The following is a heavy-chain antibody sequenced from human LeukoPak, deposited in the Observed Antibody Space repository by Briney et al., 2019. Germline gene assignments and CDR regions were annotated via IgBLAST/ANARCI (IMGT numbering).Heavy chain of an antibody. CDR1: GGTFSSYA. Sequence: SVKVSCKASGGTFSSYAISWVRQAPGQGLEWMGRIIPIFGIANYAQKLQGRVTITADKSTTTAYMELSSLRSEDTAVYYCARDLSSRSYGPGYGGQGTLVTVSS. CDR3: ARDLSSRSYGPGY. J-gene: IGHJ4*02. V-gene: IGHV1-69*04. CDR2: IIPIFGIA. D-gene: IGHD5-18*01.